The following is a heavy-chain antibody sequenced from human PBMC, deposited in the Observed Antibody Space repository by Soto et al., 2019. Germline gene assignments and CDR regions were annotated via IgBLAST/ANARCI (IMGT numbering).Heavy chain of an antibody. CDR3: ARGDILTGYYFDY. CDR2: INPNSGGT. J-gene: IGHJ4*02. CDR1: GYTFTGYY. V-gene: IGHV1-2*02. Sequence: ASVKVSCKASGYTFTGYYMHCVRQAPGQGLEWMGWINPNSGGTNYAQKFQGRVTMTRDTSISTAYMELSRLRSDDTAVYYCARGDILTGYYFDYWGQGTLVTVSS. D-gene: IGHD3-9*01.